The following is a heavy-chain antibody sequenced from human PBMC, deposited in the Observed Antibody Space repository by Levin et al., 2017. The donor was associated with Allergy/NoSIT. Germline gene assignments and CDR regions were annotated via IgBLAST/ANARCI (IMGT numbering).Heavy chain of an antibody. D-gene: IGHD3-16*01. Sequence: GGSLRLSCAASGFTFSLYSFSWVRQAPGKGLEWLSSISSSGSDIFYADSVKGRFTISRDNANNSLILQMNSLRGEDTAFYYCATSLWGSLAAEDWGRGTLVTVSS. J-gene: IGHJ4*02. CDR1: GFTFSLYS. CDR3: ATSLWGSLAAED. CDR2: ISSSGSDI. V-gene: IGHV3-21*06.